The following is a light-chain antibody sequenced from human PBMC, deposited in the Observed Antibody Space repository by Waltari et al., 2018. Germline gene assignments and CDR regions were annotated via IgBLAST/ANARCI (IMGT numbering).Light chain of an antibody. V-gene: IGKV1-17*01. Sequence: DIQMTQSPSSLSASVGDRVTIPCRASQGIRNDLDWYQQKPGKAPKRLIYAASSLQSGVPSRFSGSGSGTEVTLTISSLQPEDFATYYCLQHSSYPLTFGGGTKVEIK. CDR2: AAS. CDR1: QGIRND. J-gene: IGKJ4*01. CDR3: LQHSSYPLT.